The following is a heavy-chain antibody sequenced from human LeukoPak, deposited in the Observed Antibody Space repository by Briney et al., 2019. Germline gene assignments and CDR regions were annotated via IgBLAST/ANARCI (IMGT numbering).Heavy chain of an antibody. Sequence: GRSQRPSCAASGFTVSNSYMTWVRQAPGKGLEWVSLIYSGGSTYHADSVKGRFTISRDNSQNTLFLQMNSLRAEDTAVYYCARGDDYADLWGQGTLVTVSS. CDR3: ARGDDYADL. D-gene: IGHD5-24*01. V-gene: IGHV3-66*01. J-gene: IGHJ4*02. CDR1: GFTVSNSY. CDR2: IYSGGST.